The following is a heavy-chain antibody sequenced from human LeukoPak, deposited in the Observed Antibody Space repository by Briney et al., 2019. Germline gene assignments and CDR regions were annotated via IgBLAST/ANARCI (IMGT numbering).Heavy chain of an antibody. D-gene: IGHD4-23*01. V-gene: IGHV3-11*06. J-gene: IGHJ4*02. Sequence: GGSLRLSCAASGFTFSDYYMSWIRQAPGKGLEWVSYISSSSSYTNYADSVKGRFTISRDNAKNSLYLQMNSLRAEDTAVYYCARDPPGGNPIVGLHYFDYWGQGSLVTVSS. CDR1: GFTFSDYY. CDR3: ARDPPGGNPIVGLHYFDY. CDR2: ISSSSSYT.